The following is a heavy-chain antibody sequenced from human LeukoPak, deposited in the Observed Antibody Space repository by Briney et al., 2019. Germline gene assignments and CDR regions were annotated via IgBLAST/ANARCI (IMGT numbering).Heavy chain of an antibody. CDR2: ISSSSSTI. CDR3: ACLNWGSGDY. Sequence: PGGSLRLSCAASGFTFNSYSMNWVRQAPGKGLEWVSYISSSSSTIYYADSVKGRFTISRDNAKNSLYLQMNSLRAEDTAVYYCACLNWGSGDYWGQGTLVTVSS. J-gene: IGHJ4*02. V-gene: IGHV3-48*01. CDR1: GFTFNSYS. D-gene: IGHD7-27*01.